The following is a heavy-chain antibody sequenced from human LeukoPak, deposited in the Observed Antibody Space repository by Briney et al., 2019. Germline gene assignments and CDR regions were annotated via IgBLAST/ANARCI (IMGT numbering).Heavy chain of an antibody. CDR2: INWNGGST. D-gene: IGHD3-9*01. V-gene: IGHV3-20*04. Sequence: GGSLRLSCVASGFTFDDHDMSWVRQAPGKGLEWVSGINWNGGSTGYADSVKGRFTISRDNAKHSLYLQMNSLRAEDTALYYCARGLRYFDWLLDYWGQGTLVTVSS. CDR3: ARGLRYFDWLLDY. J-gene: IGHJ4*02. CDR1: GFTFDDHD.